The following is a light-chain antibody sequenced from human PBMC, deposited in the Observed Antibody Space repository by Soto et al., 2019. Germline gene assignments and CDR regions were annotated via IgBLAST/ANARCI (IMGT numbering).Light chain of an antibody. J-gene: IGLJ2*01. CDR1: SSNIGAGYD. CDR2: ANA. Sequence: QSVLTQPPSVSGAPGQRVTISCTGSSSNIGAGYDVHWYQQVPGTAPKLLIYANANRPSGVPDRFSGSKSGTSASLAITGLQAEDEADYYCQSYDRSLTGSVFGGGTKLTGL. CDR3: QSYDRSLTGSV. V-gene: IGLV1-40*01.